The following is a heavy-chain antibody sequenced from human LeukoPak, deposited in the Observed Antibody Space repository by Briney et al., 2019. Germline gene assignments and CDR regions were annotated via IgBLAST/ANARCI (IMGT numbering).Heavy chain of an antibody. CDR2: ISSSSSYI. CDR3: ARDPERGGFAIDY. J-gene: IGHJ4*02. Sequence: SGGSLRLSCAASGFTFTTYAMNWVRQAPGKGLEWVSSISSSSSYIYYADSVKGRFTISRDNAKNSLYLQMNSLRAEDTAVYYCARDPERGGFAIDYWGQGTLVTVSS. CDR1: GFTFTTYA. V-gene: IGHV3-21*01. D-gene: IGHD4-23*01.